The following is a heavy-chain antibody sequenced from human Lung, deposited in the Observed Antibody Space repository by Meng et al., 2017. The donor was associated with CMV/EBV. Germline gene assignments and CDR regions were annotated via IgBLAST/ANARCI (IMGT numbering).Heavy chain of an antibody. Sequence: SETLSLTCTVSGYSISSGYYWGWIRQPPGKGLEWIGSIYHSGSTYYNPSLKSRVTISVDTSKNQFSLKLSSVTAADTAVYYCARVSSSFLEWLVWYNWFDPWGQGTLVTVSS. J-gene: IGHJ5*02. CDR2: IYHSGST. V-gene: IGHV4-38-2*02. CDR3: ARVSSSFLEWLVWYNWFDP. CDR1: GYSISSGYY. D-gene: IGHD3-3*01.